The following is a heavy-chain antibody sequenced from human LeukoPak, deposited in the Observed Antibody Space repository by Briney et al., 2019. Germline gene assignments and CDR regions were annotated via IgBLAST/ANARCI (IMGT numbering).Heavy chain of an antibody. CDR2: IYYSGST. V-gene: IGHV4-59*01. CDR3: ATRGRDAYKH. CDR1: GGSISSYY. J-gene: IGHJ4*02. D-gene: IGHD5-24*01. Sequence: SETLSLTCTVSGGSISSYYWSWIRQPPGKGLEWVGYIYYSGSTNYNPSLKSRVTISVDTSKNQFSLKLSSVTAADTAVYYCATRGRDAYKHWGQGTLVNVAS.